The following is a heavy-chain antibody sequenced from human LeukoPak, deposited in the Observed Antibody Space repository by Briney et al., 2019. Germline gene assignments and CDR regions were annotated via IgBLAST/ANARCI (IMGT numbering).Heavy chain of an antibody. D-gene: IGHD3-3*01. CDR2: IYPGDSDT. CDR3: ARAADRGYDFWSGYFGWFDP. Sequence: PGESLKISCKGSGYSFTSYWIGWVRQMPGKGLEWMGIIYPGDSDTRYSPSSQGQVTISADKSISTAYLQWSSLKASDTAMYYCARAADRGYDFWSGYFGWFDPWGQGTLVTVSS. V-gene: IGHV5-51*01. J-gene: IGHJ5*02. CDR1: GYSFTSYW.